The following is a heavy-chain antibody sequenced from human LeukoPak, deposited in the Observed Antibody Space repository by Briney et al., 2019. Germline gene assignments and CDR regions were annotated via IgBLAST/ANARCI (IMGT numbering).Heavy chain of an antibody. V-gene: IGHV3-20*04. Sequence: GGSLRLSCAASGFTADEYGISAVRQAPRKRLEWGSGVNWNSVSTGYAESVKGRFTISRDNAKNSLYLQMNSLRAEDTALYYCARAPTTGYYYYYCMDVCAKGPRSPTA. D-gene: IGHD1-1*01. CDR1: GFTADEYG. CDR2: VNWNSVST. CDR3: ARAPTTGYYYYYCMDV. J-gene: IGHJ6*03.